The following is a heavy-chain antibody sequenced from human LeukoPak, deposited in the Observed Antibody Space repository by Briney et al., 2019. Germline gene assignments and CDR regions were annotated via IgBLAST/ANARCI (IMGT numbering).Heavy chain of an antibody. V-gene: IGHV3-30*02. CDR2: IRYDGSNK. CDR3: TTDYYDYVWGSYRPDY. J-gene: IGHJ4*02. D-gene: IGHD3-16*02. CDR1: GFTFSSYG. Sequence: GGSLRLSCAASGFTFSSYGMHWVRQAPGKGLEWVAFIRYDGSNKYYADSVKGRFTISRDNNKNSLYLQMNSLKTEDTAVYYCTTDYYDYVWGSYRPDYWGQGTLVTVSS.